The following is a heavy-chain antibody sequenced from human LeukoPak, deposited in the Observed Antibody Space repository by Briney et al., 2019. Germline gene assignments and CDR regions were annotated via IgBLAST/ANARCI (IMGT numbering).Heavy chain of an antibody. CDR3: ARAGSVGAPGDAFDI. D-gene: IGHD1-26*01. J-gene: IGHJ3*02. Sequence: ASVKVSCKASGYTFTSYGISWVRQSPGQGLEWMGWISAYNGNTNYAQKLQGRVTMTTDTSTSTAYMELRSLRSDDTAVYYCARAGSVGAPGDAFDIWGQGTMVTVSS. V-gene: IGHV1-18*01. CDR2: ISAYNGNT. CDR1: GYTFTSYG.